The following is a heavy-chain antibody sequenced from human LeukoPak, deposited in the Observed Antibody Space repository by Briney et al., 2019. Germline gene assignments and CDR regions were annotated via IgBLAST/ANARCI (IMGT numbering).Heavy chain of an antibody. CDR2: MNPNSGNT. V-gene: IGHV1-8*01. CDR3: ARGVGDGYNWDDAFDI. D-gene: IGHD5-24*01. Sequence: ASVKVSRTASVYTFTSYDINCVRQATGQGREWMGWMNPNSGNTGYAQKFQGRVTMTRNTSTSTAYMELSSLRSEDTAVYYCARGVGDGYNWDDAFDIWGQGTMVTVSS. J-gene: IGHJ3*02. CDR1: VYTFTSYD.